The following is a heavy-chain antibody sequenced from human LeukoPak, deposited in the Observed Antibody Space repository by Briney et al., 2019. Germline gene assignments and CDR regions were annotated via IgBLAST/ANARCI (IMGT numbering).Heavy chain of an antibody. D-gene: IGHD2-15*01. J-gene: IGHJ4*02. CDR3: ARAPRIARYFDY. CDR2: IYTSGST. V-gene: IGHV4-61*02. CDR1: GGSISSGSYY. Sequence: SETLSLTCTVSGGSISSGSYYWSWIRQPAGKGLEWIGRIYTSGSTNYNPSLKSRVTISVDTSKNQFSLKLSSVTAADTAVYYCARAPRIARYFDYWGQGTLVTVSS.